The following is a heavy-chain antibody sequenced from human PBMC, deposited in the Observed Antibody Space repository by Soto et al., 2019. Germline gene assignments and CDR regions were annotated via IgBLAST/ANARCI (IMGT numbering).Heavy chain of an antibody. CDR2: IIPIFGTT. CDR1: GGTFSNYP. Sequence: VQLVQSGAEVKKPGSSVKVSCKASGGTFSNYPFIWVRQAPGQGLDWMGGIIPIFGTTDDGQRLQGRVTITADGSTNTAYMELSSLRSDDTAVYYCARGLYCGGGCYSHFDYWGQGTLVTVSS. V-gene: IGHV1-69*01. D-gene: IGHD2-21*02. J-gene: IGHJ4*02. CDR3: ARGLYCGGGCYSHFDY.